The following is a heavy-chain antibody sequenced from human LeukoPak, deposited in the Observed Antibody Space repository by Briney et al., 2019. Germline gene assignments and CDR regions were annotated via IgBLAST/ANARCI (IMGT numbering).Heavy chain of an antibody. CDR2: IYYTGST. V-gene: IGHV4-39*07. D-gene: IGHD6-19*01. Sequence: SETLSLTCTVSGGSITSSSYYWGWIRQPPEKGPEWIESIYYTGSTNYNPSLKSRVTISLDTSKNQFSLKLTSVTAADTAIYYCASVRGYSSGWYASGFDPWGQGTLVTVSS. CDR1: GGSITSSSYY. CDR3: ASVRGYSSGWYASGFDP. J-gene: IGHJ5*02.